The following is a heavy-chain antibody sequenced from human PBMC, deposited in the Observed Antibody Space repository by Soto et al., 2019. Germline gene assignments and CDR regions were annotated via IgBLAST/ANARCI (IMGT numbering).Heavy chain of an antibody. J-gene: IGHJ4*02. Sequence: EVQLVESGGGLVQPGGSLRLSCAASGFAFNDHYMDWVRQAPGKGLEWVGRTRNKANSYTTEYAASVKARFNIPRDDSKNSMYLQMNSLKTEDTAVYYCATSKAYYYLGWGQGTLVTVSS. CDR1: GFAFNDHY. D-gene: IGHD3-10*01. CDR3: ATSKAYYYLG. CDR2: TRNKANSYTT. V-gene: IGHV3-72*01.